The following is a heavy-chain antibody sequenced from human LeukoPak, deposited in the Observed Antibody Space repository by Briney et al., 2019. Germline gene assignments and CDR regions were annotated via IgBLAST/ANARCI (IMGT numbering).Heavy chain of an antibody. Sequence: GGSLRLSCAASEFTFSSYAMSWVRQAPGKGLEWVSAISSDGGSTYYADSVRGRFTISRDNSKNTLYLQVNSLRAEDTAVYYWAKYRGSSAYYPSYFWGQGTLVTVSS. D-gene: IGHD3-22*01. V-gene: IGHV3-23*01. CDR3: AKYRGSSAYYPSYF. CDR1: EFTFSSYA. CDR2: ISSDGGST. J-gene: IGHJ4*02.